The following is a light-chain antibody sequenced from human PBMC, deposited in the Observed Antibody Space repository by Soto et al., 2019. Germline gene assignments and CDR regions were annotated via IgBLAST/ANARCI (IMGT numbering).Light chain of an antibody. Sequence: QRVLTQSPSASASLGASVKLTCTLSSWHSSYAIAWHQQQPEKGPRYLMKLNSDGSHSKGDGIPDRFSGSSSGAERYLTISSLQSEDEADYYCQTWGSGIHYVFGTGTKVTVL. CDR2: LNSDGSH. V-gene: IGLV4-69*01. CDR3: QTWGSGIHYV. CDR1: SWHSSYA. J-gene: IGLJ1*01.